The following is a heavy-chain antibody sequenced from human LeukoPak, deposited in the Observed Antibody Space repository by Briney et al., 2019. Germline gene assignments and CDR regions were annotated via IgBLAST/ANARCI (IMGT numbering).Heavy chain of an antibody. V-gene: IGHV4-31*03. CDR2: IYYSGST. CDR1: GGSISSGGYY. J-gene: IGHJ4*02. D-gene: IGHD6-19*01. CDR3: ARSSSGFSLHDY. Sequence: PSQTLSLTCTVSGGSISSGGYYWSWIRQHPGKGLEWIGYIYYSGSTYYNPSLKSRVTISVDTSKNQFSLKLSSVTAADTAVYYCARSSSGFSLHDYWGQGTLVTVSS.